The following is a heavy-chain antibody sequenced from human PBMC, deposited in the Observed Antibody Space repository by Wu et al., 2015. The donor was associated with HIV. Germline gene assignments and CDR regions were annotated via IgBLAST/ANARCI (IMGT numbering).Heavy chain of an antibody. D-gene: IGHD3-22*01. CDR2: ISGYSGET. Sequence: QVQLVQSGAEVKKPGASVKVSCKASGYSFISYGISWVRQAPGQGLEWMGWISGYSGETNYAQKVQGRVTMTTDPLTGTAYMELRSLRSDDTAVYYCGRDSYYDSRGSPLDSWGQGTLVTVSS. J-gene: IGHJ4*02. V-gene: IGHV1-18*01. CDR3: GRDSYYDSRGSPLDS. CDR1: GYSFISYG.